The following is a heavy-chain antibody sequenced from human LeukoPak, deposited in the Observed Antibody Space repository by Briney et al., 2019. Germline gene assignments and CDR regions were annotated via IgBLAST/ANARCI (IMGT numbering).Heavy chain of an antibody. D-gene: IGHD3-9*01. V-gene: IGHV1-2*02. CDR2: INPNSGGT. J-gene: IGHJ6*02. Sequence: ASVKVSCKASGYTFTGYYMHWVRQAPGQGLEWMGWINPNSGGTNYAQKFQGRVTMTRDTSISTAYMELSRLRSDDTAVYCCARDWVDITYYGMDVWGQGTTVTVSS. CDR3: ARDWVDITYYGMDV. CDR1: GYTFTGYY.